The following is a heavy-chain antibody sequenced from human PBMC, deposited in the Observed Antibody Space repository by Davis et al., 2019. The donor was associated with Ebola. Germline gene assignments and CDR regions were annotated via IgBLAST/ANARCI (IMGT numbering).Heavy chain of an antibody. V-gene: IGHV4-59*11. D-gene: IGHD1-26*01. CDR3: ARVQVGATYYFDY. CDR2: IYYSGST. CDR1: GGSISSHY. J-gene: IGHJ4*02. Sequence: PSETLSLTCTVSGGSISSHYWSWIRQPPGKGLEWIGYIYYSGSTNYNPSLNSRVTISVDTSKNQFSLKLSSVTAADTTVYYCARVQVGATYYFDYWGQGTLVTVSS.